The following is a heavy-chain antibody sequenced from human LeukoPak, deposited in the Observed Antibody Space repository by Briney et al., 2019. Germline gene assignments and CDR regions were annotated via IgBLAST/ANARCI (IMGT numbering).Heavy chain of an antibody. D-gene: IGHD3-10*01. CDR1: GYTFTSYY. J-gene: IGHJ6*03. CDR3: ARGFGSGTYRRNYYYYYMDV. CDR2: INPSGGST. V-gene: IGHV1-46*01. Sequence: ASVKVSCKASGYTFTSYYMHWVRQAPGQGLEWMGIINPSGGSTSYAQKFQGRVTMTRDMSTSTVYMELSSLRSEDTAVYYCARGFGSGTYRRNYYYYYMDVWGKGTTVTVSS.